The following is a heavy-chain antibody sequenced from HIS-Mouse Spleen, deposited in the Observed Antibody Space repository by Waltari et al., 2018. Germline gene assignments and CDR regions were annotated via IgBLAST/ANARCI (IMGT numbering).Heavy chain of an antibody. V-gene: IGHV4-39*07. CDR3: AREIPYSSSWYDWYFDL. CDR2: IYYSGST. Sequence: QLQLQESGPGLVKASETLSLTCTVPVGPIRSSRCYLGWIRQAPGKGLEWIGSIYYSGSTYYNPSLKSRVTISVDTSKNQFSLKLSSVTAADTAVYYCAREIPYSSSWYDWYFDLWGRGTLVTVSS. J-gene: IGHJ2*01. CDR1: VGPIRSSRCY. D-gene: IGHD6-13*01.